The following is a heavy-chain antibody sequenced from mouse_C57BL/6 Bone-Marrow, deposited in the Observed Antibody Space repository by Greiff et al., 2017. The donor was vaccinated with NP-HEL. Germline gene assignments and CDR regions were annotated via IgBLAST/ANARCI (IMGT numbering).Heavy chain of an antibody. Sequence: VQLQQSGPELVKPGASVKISCKASGYTFTDYYMNWVKQSHGKSLEWIGDINPNNGGTSYNQKFKGKATLTVDKSSSTAYMELRSLTSEDSAVYSSARDYYGSSWYFDYWGQGTTLTVSS. CDR1: GYTFTDYY. J-gene: IGHJ2*01. D-gene: IGHD1-1*01. V-gene: IGHV1-26*01. CDR2: INPNNGGT. CDR3: ARDYYGSSWYFDY.